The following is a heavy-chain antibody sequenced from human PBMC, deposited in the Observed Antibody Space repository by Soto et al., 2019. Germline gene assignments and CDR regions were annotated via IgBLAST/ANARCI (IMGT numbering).Heavy chain of an antibody. J-gene: IGHJ4*02. Sequence: PGGSLRLSCAASGFTFSSYGMHWVRQAPGKGLEWVAVISYDGSNKYYADSVKGRFTISRDNSKNTLYLQMNSLRAEDTAVYYCAKDFPSAAAGSYWGQGTLVTVSS. V-gene: IGHV3-30*18. CDR2: ISYDGSNK. D-gene: IGHD6-13*01. CDR1: GFTFSSYG. CDR3: AKDFPSAAAGSY.